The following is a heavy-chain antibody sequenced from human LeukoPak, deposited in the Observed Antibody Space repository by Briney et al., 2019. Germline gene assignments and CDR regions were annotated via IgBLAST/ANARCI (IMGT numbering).Heavy chain of an antibody. CDR3: AVFVDLVSTLDY. J-gene: IGHJ4*02. CDR1: GCTFSTYW. CDR2: ISSDWSTT. V-gene: IGHV3-74*01. D-gene: IGHD5/OR15-5a*01. Sequence: PGGSLRLSCAASGCTFSTYWVHLVRQAPGKGLVLVSRISSDWSTTNYADSVKGRFTISRDNAKNTVYLQMNSLRAEDTAVYYCAVFVDLVSTLDYWGQGTLVTVSP.